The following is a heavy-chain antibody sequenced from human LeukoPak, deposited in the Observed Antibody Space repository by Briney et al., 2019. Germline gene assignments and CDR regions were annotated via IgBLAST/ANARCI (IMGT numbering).Heavy chain of an antibody. Sequence: GGSQRLSCAASGFTFSSYAMSWVRQAPGKGLEWVSAISGSGGSTYYADSVKGRFTISRDNSKNTLYLQMSSLRAEDTAVYYCAKLSQLAPSDYWGQGTLVTVSS. V-gene: IGHV3-23*01. CDR1: GFTFSSYA. J-gene: IGHJ4*02. D-gene: IGHD6-6*01. CDR3: AKLSQLAPSDY. CDR2: ISGSGGST.